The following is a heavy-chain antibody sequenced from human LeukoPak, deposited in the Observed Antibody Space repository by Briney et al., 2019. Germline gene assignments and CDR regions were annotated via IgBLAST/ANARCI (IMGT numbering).Heavy chain of an antibody. CDR1: GFYFGGHA. J-gene: IGHJ4*02. V-gene: IGHV3-48*04. Sequence: PGGSLRLSCVASGFYFGGHAMHWLRQAPGKGLEWVAYITYGSDTIFYADSVKGRFTVSRDNAKNSLYLQMDSLRAEDTAVYYCARIGYSSSCFDFWGQGTLVTVSS. D-gene: IGHD6-6*01. CDR3: ARIGYSSSCFDF. CDR2: ITYGSDTI.